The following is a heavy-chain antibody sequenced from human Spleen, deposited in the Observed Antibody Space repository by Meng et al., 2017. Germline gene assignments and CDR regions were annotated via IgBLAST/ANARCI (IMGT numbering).Heavy chain of an antibody. J-gene: IGHJ4*02. V-gene: IGHV1-2*06. Sequence: QVQGVQSGAEVKKPGASVKVSCKASGYTFPDYWLHWVRRAPGQGLEWMGRINPKSGDTNYAQRFQGRVTMTGDTSISTAYMELSGLRSDDTAMYYCARDEDISAAGKLFGDYWGQGTLVTVSS. CDR3: ARDEDISAAGKLFGDY. D-gene: IGHD6-13*01. CDR1: GYTFPDYW. CDR2: INPKSGDT.